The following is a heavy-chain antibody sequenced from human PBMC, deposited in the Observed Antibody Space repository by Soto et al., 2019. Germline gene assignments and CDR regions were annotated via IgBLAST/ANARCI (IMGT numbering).Heavy chain of an antibody. CDR2: ISYDGSIK. D-gene: IGHD5-18*01. CDR3: ANSEYSRYKNIDV. CDR1: GXTFRGYG. J-gene: IGHJ6*02. Sequence: GSLRLSCAASGXTFRGYGMHWVRQAPGRGLEWVALISYDGSIKYYADSVRGRFAISRDNSKNTLYLQMNSLRAEDTAVYYCANSEYSRYKNIDVWGQGTTGTVSS. V-gene: IGHV3-30*18.